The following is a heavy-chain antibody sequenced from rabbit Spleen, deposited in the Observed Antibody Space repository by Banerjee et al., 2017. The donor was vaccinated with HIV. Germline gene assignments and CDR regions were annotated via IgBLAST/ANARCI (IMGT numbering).Heavy chain of an antibody. CDR2: INASTGKP. D-gene: IGHD2-1*01. V-gene: IGHV1S45*01. CDR1: GFSFSGRDE. J-gene: IGHJ6*01. Sequence: QEQLVESGGGLVQPEGSLTLTCKASGFSFSGRDEMCWCRQAPGKRLPWIACINASTGKPVYATWASGRFTISRTSSTTVTLRMTSLTAADRATYFCARDLVGVIGWNFYLWGPGTLVTVS. CDR3: ARDLVGVIGWNFYL.